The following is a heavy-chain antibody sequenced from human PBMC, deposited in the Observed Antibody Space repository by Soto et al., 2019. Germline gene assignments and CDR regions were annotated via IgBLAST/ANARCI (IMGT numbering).Heavy chain of an antibody. CDR3: ASMGSSSGWYGGVDYYYYYGMDV. V-gene: IGHV1-2*02. J-gene: IGHJ6*02. D-gene: IGHD6-19*01. CDR2: INPNSGGT. Sequence: ASVKVSCKASGYTFTGYYMHWVRQAPGQGLEWMGWINPNSGGTNYAQKFQGRVTMTRDTSISTAYMELSRLRSDDTAVYYCASMGSSSGWYGGVDYYYYYGMDVWGQGTTVTVSS. CDR1: GYTFTGYY.